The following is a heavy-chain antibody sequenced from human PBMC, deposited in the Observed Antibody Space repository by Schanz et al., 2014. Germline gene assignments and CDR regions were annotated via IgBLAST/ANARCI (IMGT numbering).Heavy chain of an antibody. J-gene: IGHJ4*02. D-gene: IGHD2-2*01. CDR2: VNPSVRGT. CDR3: ASILHGSSDCDY. CDR1: GYTLSAYS. V-gene: IGHV1-46*01. Sequence: QGQLVQSGPEVKKPGASVKVSCKASGYTLSAYSLHWVRQAPGQGLEWMGIVNPSVRGTHFAREFQGRVTVTSDTSTSTVYMELSGLRSEDTAVYYCASILHGSSDCDYWGQGTLVTVSS.